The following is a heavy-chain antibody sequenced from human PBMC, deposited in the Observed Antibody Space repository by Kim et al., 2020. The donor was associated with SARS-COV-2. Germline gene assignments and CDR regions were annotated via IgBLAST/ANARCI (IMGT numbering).Heavy chain of an antibody. D-gene: IGHD6-19*01. J-gene: IGHJ4*02. Sequence: GIANNAQKFQGRVTISAAKSTSTADMELSSLRSEDTAVYYCASSAVAFDYWGQGTLVTVSS. CDR3: ASSAVAFDY. V-gene: IGHV1-69*02. CDR2: GIA.